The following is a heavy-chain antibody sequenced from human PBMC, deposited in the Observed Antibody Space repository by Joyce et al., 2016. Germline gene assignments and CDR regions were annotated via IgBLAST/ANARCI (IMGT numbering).Heavy chain of an antibody. Sequence: QVQLQESGPGLVKPSQTLSLTCSVSGVSISSTGYYWTWIRQHPGKGLEWSGYIYYTGNTYSHPSLKSRVTISVDTSKNQFFLNLRSVTAADTAIYYCAREGRSSFSGTLDYWGQGILVAVSS. CDR2: IYYTGNT. J-gene: IGHJ4*02. CDR1: GVSISSTGYY. D-gene: IGHD1-26*01. CDR3: AREGRSSFSGTLDY. V-gene: IGHV4-31*02.